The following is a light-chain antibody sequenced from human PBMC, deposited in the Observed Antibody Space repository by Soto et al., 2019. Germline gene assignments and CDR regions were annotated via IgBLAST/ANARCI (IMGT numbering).Light chain of an antibody. CDR2: AAS. CDR3: KQLERYPST. J-gene: IGKJ4*01. CDR1: QGINSF. V-gene: IGKV1-9*01. Sequence: IQLTQSPSSLPADAASRVTLTFPSSQGINSFLAWYQQKPGKAPKLLIYAASTLPSGVPSRFSGSGSGTDFTLTISSLQTEDFATYYCKQLERYPSTFGGGTKVDIK.